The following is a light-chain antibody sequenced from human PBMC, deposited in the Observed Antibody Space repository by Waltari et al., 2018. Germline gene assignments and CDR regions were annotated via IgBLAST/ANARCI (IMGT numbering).Light chain of an antibody. CDR1: SSNVGAGYD. CDR2: GNS. V-gene: IGLV1-40*01. Sequence: QSVLTQPPSVSGAPGQRVTISCTGSSSNVGAGYDVHWYQQLPGTAPKLLIYGNSNRPSGVPDRFSGSKSGTSASLAITGLQADDEAGYYCQSYDRSLSVVFGGGTKLTVL. CDR3: QSYDRSLSVV. J-gene: IGLJ2*01.